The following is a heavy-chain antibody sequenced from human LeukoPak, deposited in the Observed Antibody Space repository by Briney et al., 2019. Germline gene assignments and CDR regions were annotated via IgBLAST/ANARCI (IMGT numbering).Heavy chain of an antibody. CDR1: GFTFDDYA. J-gene: IGHJ4*02. CDR3: AKDQGGYYLYYFDY. CDR2: ISWNSGSI. Sequence: GGSLRLSCAASGFTFDDYAMHWVRRARGKGLEWVSGISWNSGSIGYADSVKGRFTISRDNAKNSLYLQMNSLRAEDTALYYCAKDQGGYYLYYFDYWGQGTLVTVSS. D-gene: IGHD3-3*01. V-gene: IGHV3-9*01.